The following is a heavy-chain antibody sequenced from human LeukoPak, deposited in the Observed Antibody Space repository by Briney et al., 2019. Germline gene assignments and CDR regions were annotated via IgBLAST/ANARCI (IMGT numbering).Heavy chain of an antibody. V-gene: IGHV4-61*01. CDR2: IYYSGST. J-gene: IGHJ3*02. CDR1: GGSISSGSYY. D-gene: IGHD2-21*01. CDR3: ARDKYCGGDCQYAFDI. Sequence: SETLSLTCTVSGGSISSGSYYWSWIRQPPGKGLEWIGYIYYSGSTNYNPSLKSRVTISVDTSKNQFSLKLSSVTAADTAVYYCARDKYCGGDCQYAFDIWGQGTMVTVSS.